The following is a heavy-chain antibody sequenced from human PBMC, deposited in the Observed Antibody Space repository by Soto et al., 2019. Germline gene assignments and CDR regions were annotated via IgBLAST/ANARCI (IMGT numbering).Heavy chain of an antibody. J-gene: IGHJ5*02. D-gene: IGHD4-17*01. V-gene: IGHV4-30-4*01. CDR3: ARDRGYGDYPANWFDP. CDR2: IYYSGST. CDR1: GGSISSGDYY. Sequence: SETLSLTCTVSGGSISSGDYYWSWIRQPPGKGLEWSGYIYYSGSTYYNPSLKSRVTISGDTSKNQFSLKLSSVTAADTAVYYCARDRGYGDYPANWFDPWGQGTLVTVSS.